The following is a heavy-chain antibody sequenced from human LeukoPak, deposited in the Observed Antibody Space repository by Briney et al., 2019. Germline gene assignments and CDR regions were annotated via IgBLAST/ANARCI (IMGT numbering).Heavy chain of an antibody. J-gene: IGHJ4*02. CDR1: GGSISSGGYY. Sequence: SQTLSLTCTVSGGSISSGGYYWSWIRQPPGKGLEWIGYIYHSGSTYYNPSLKSRATISADTSKNQFSLNLNSVTAADTAIYYCASYTGYNYGPGYFEYWGQGTLVTVSS. CDR2: IYHSGST. D-gene: IGHD5-18*01. V-gene: IGHV4-30-2*02. CDR3: ASYTGYNYGPGYFEY.